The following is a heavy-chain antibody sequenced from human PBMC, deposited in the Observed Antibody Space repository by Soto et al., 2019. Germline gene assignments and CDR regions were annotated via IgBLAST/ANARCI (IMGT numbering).Heavy chain of an antibody. D-gene: IGHD1-7*01. J-gene: IGHJ4*02. Sequence: GGSLRLSCAASGFTFSSYAMHWVRQAPGKGLEWVAVISYDGSNKYYADSVKGRFTISRDNSKNTLYLQMNSLSAEDTAVYYCASELELLWAYWGQGTLVTVSS. V-gene: IGHV3-30-3*01. CDR2: ISYDGSNK. CDR3: ASELELLWAY. CDR1: GFTFSSYA.